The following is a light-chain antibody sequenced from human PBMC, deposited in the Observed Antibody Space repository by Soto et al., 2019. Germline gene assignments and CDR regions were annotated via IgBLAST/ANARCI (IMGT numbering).Light chain of an antibody. V-gene: IGLV2-14*01. CDR2: EVS. J-gene: IGLJ1*01. CDR1: SSDVGGYKY. Sequence: QSALTQPASVSGSPGQSITISCTGTSSDVGGYKYVSWYQQHPGKAPKLMIYEVSNRPSGVSNRFSGSKSGNTASLTISGLQSEDEADYYCSSYTCSSTLHVFGTGTKLTVL. CDR3: SSYTCSSTLHV.